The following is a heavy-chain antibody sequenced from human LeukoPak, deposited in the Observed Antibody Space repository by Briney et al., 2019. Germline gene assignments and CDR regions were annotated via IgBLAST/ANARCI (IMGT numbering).Heavy chain of an antibody. Sequence: SETLSLTCAVYGGSFSGYYWSWIRQPPGKGLEWIGYIYYSGSTNYNPSLKSRVTISVDTSKNQFSLKLSSVTAADTAVYYCARRGYDYGDYWFDPWGQGTLVTVSS. D-gene: IGHD4-17*01. CDR1: GGSFSGYY. CDR2: IYYSGST. CDR3: ARRGYDYGDYWFDP. V-gene: IGHV4-59*08. J-gene: IGHJ5*02.